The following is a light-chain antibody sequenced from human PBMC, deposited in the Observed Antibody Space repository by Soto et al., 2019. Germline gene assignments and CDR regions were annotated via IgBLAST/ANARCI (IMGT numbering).Light chain of an antibody. Sequence: QSVLTQPPSASGTPGQRVTISCSGSSSNIGSNTVNWYQQLPGTAPKLLIYSNNQRPSGVPDRFSGSKSGTSASLAISGLQSGDGADYYCAAWDDSLNGVVFGGGPKPPVL. CDR3: AAWDDSLNGVV. J-gene: IGLJ2*01. V-gene: IGLV1-44*01. CDR1: SSNIGSNT. CDR2: SNN.